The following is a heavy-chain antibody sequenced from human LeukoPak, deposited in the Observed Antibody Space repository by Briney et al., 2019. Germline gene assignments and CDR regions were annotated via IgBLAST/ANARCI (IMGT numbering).Heavy chain of an antibody. CDR3: ARGYCSGGSCYWSGTGPLDI. D-gene: IGHD2-15*01. Sequence: KSGGSLRPSCAASGFTFSSYSMNWVRQAPGKGLEWVSSISSSSSYIYYADSVKGRFTISRDNSKNTLYLQMNSLRAEDTAAYYCARGYCSGGSCYWSGTGPLDIWGQGTMVTVSS. J-gene: IGHJ3*02. V-gene: IGHV3-21*01. CDR2: ISSSSSYI. CDR1: GFTFSSYS.